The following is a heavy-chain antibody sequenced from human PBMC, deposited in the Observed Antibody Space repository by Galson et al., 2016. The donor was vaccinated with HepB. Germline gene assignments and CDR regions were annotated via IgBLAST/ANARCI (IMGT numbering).Heavy chain of an antibody. V-gene: IGHV3-64D*09. J-gene: IGHJ4*02. D-gene: IGHD3-10*02. Sequence: SLRLSCAASGFTFSSHAMHWVRQAPGKGLEYVSAFSSNGGNTYYADSVKGRFTISRDNSKNTLYPQMSSLRAEDTAVYYCVNVPFDYWGQGTLVTVSS. CDR2: FSSNGGNT. CDR1: GFTFSSHA. CDR3: VNVPFDY.